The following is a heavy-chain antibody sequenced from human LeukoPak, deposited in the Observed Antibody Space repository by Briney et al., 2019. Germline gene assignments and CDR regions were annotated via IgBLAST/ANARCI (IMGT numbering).Heavy chain of an antibody. J-gene: IGHJ3*02. CDR3: ARDRSYDYFWGNYRPDAFDI. Sequence: GGSLRLSCAASGFTVTSNYMNWVRQAPGKGLEWVSVIYSGGSTKYADSAKGRFTISRDNSKNTLYLQLNSLRAEDTAIYYCARDRSYDYFWGNYRPDAFDIWGQGTMVTVSS. D-gene: IGHD3-16*02. CDR1: GFTVTSNY. CDR2: IYSGGST. V-gene: IGHV3-53*01.